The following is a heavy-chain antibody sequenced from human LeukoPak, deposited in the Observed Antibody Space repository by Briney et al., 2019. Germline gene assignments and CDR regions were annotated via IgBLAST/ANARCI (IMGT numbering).Heavy chain of an antibody. CDR1: GYTFTSND. CDR2: MNPNSGNT. Sequence: ASVKVSPMHSGYTFTSNDLNWVRPAPRRGGGRVGWMNPNSGNTGYAQTFHGRLTMTRNSSISTDYMELSSLRSDDTAVDYCARGPSCSSMSCPYWFDPWGQGTLVTVSS. J-gene: IGHJ5*02. V-gene: IGHV1-8*01. CDR3: ARGPSCSSMSCPYWFDP. D-gene: IGHD2-2*01.